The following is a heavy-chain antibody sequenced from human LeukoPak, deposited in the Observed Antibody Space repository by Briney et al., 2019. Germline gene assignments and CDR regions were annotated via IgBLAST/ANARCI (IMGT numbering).Heavy chain of an antibody. CDR3: ARQPGYGDQVFDH. V-gene: IGHV4-4*09. D-gene: IGHD4-17*01. Sequence: SETLSLTCTVSGGSIKNYYWSWIRQPPGKGLEWIGNIYISGNTNYNPSLKSRVTLSVDTSKNQFSLNLSSVTAADTAVYYCARQPGYGDQVFDHWGQGTLVTVSS. CDR1: GGSIKNYY. J-gene: IGHJ4*02. CDR2: IYISGNT.